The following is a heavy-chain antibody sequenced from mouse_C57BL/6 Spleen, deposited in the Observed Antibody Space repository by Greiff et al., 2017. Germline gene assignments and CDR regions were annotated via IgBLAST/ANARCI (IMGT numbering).Heavy chain of an antibody. J-gene: IGHJ2*01. CDR3: ARKLPTGNYFDY. CDR1: GYTFTSYW. D-gene: IGHD4-1*02. V-gene: IGHV1-55*01. Sequence: QVQLQQPGAELVKPGASVKMSCKASGYTFTSYWITWVKQRPGQGLEWIGDIYPGSGSTNYNEKFKSMATLTVDTSSSTAYMQLSSLTSEDSAVYYCARKLPTGNYFDYWGQGTTLTVSS. CDR2: IYPGSGST.